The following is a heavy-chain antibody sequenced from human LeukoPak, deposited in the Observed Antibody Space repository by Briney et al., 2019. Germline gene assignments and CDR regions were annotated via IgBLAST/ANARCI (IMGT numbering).Heavy chain of an antibody. CDR3: ARVRSYGGNSAPIDY. D-gene: IGHD4-23*01. J-gene: IGHJ4*02. CDR2: ISAYNGNT. Sequence: GASVKVSCKASGYTFTSYGISWVRQAPGQGLEWMGWISAYNGNTNYAQKFQGRVTMTRDTSTSTVYMELSSLRSEDTAVYYCARVRSYGGNSAPIDYWGQGTLVTVSS. V-gene: IGHV1-18*01. CDR1: GYTFTSYG.